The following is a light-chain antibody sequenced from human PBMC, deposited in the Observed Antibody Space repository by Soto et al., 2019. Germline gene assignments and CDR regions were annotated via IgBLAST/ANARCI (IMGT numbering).Light chain of an antibody. V-gene: IGKV3-11*01. Sequence: EIVLTQSPVTLSLSPGERATLSCRASLSISNSLAWYQEKPGQAPRLLIYDSSNRATGIPPRFSGSGSGTDFTLTISSLEPEDFAVYYCQQRNTWPPPTFGGGTRVEI. CDR1: LSISNS. J-gene: IGKJ4*01. CDR2: DSS. CDR3: QQRNTWPPPT.